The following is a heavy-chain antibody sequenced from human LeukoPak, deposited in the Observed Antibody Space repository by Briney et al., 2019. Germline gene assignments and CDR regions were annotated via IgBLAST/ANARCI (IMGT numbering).Heavy chain of an antibody. CDR3: ARALPKLGYCSSTSCHAVYFDY. J-gene: IGHJ4*02. V-gene: IGHV4-59*01. D-gene: IGHD2-2*01. CDR2: IYYSGST. CDR1: GGSISSYY. Sequence: SETLSLTCTVSGGSISSYYWSWIRQPPGEGLEWIGYIYYSGSTNYNPSLKSRVTISVDTSKNQFSLKLSSVAAADTAVYYCARALPKLGYCSSTSCHAVYFDYWGQGTLVTVSS.